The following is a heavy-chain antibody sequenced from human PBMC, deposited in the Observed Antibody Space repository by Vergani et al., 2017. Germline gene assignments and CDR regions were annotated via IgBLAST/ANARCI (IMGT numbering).Heavy chain of an antibody. D-gene: IGHD2-15*01. CDR2: ISGSGGST. J-gene: IGHJ4*02. CDR1: GFTFSSYA. V-gene: IGHV3-23*01. Sequence: EVQLLESGGGLVQPGGSLRLSCAASGFTFSSYAMSWVRQAPGKGLEWVSAISGSGGSTYYADSVKGRFTISRDNSKNTLYLQMNGLRAEDTAVYYCAKDSREYCSGGSCSGFDYWGQGTLVTVSS. CDR3: AKDSREYCSGGSCSGFDY.